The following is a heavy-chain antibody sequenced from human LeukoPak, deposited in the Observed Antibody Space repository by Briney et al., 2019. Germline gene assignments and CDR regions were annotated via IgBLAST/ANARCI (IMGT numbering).Heavy chain of an antibody. Sequence: PGGSLRLSCAASGFTVSSNYMSWVRQAPGKGLEWVSVIYSGGSTYYADSVKGRFTISRDNSKNTLYLQMNSLRAEDTAVYYCARSYYDILTGSGYYFDYWGQGTLVTVSS. CDR3: ARSYYDILTGSGYYFDY. CDR1: GFTVSSNY. D-gene: IGHD3-9*01. V-gene: IGHV3-66*01. CDR2: IYSGGST. J-gene: IGHJ4*02.